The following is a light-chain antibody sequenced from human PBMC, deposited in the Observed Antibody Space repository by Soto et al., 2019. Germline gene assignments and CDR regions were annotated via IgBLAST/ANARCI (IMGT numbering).Light chain of an antibody. Sequence: SALTQPASVSGSPGQSITISCTGTSSDVGGYNYVSWYQQHPPKAPKLMIYDVSNRPSGVSNRFSGSKSGNTASLTISGLQAEDEADYYCSSYTSSSTLVFGTGTKLTVL. V-gene: IGLV2-14*01. CDR1: SSDVGGYNY. CDR3: SSYTSSSTLV. CDR2: DVS. J-gene: IGLJ1*01.